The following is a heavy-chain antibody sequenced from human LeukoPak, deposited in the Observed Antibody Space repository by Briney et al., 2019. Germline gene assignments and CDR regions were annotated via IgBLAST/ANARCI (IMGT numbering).Heavy chain of an antibody. Sequence: GESLRLSCAASGFTVSSNYMSWVRQAPGKGLEWVSVIYSGGSTYYADSVKGRFTISRDNSKNTLYLQMNSLRAEDTAVYYCASNYGYSYGYDYWGQGTLVTVSS. V-gene: IGHV3-53*01. CDR2: IYSGGST. D-gene: IGHD5-18*01. J-gene: IGHJ4*02. CDR3: ASNYGYSYGYDY. CDR1: GFTVSSNY.